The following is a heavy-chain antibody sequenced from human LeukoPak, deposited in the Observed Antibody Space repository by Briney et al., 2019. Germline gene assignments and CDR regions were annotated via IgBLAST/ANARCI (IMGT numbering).Heavy chain of an antibody. Sequence: PGGSLRLSCAAFGFIVRSNHINWVRQAPGKGLEWVSITYSGDTTYYADSVKGRFIISRDNAKNSLFLQMNSLRADDTALYYCVRVGPTVTDYYFDFWGQGALVTVSS. CDR3: VRVGPTVTDYYFDF. J-gene: IGHJ4*02. V-gene: IGHV3-66*01. CDR1: GFIVRSNH. CDR2: TYSGDTT. D-gene: IGHD4-11*01.